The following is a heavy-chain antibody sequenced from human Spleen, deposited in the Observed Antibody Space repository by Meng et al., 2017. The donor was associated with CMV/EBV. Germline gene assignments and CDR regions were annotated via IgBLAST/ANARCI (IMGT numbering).Heavy chain of an antibody. D-gene: IGHD2-15*01. CDR2: INPNSGGT. V-gene: IGHV1-2*02. CDR3: ARERYCSGGSCYYYYGMDV. J-gene: IGHJ6*02. Sequence: ASVKVSCKASGYTFTGHYVHWVRQAPGQGLEWMGWINPNSGGTNYAQKFQGRVTMTRDTSISTAYMELSRLRSDDTAVYYCARERYCSGGSCYYYYGMDVWGQGTTVTVSS. CDR1: GYTFTGHY.